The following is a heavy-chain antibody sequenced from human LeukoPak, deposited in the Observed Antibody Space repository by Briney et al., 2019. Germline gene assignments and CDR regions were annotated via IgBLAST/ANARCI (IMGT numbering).Heavy chain of an antibody. CDR2: INSDGSST. CDR3: ARDRGYTQDY. Sequence: PGGSLRLSCAASGFTFSNYWMHWVRQAPGKGLVWVSRINSDGSSTTYADSVKGRFTISRDNAKNTLYLQVNSLRAEDTAVYHCARDRGYTQDYWGQGTLVTVSS. J-gene: IGHJ4*02. V-gene: IGHV3-74*01. CDR1: GFTFSNYW. D-gene: IGHD5-12*01.